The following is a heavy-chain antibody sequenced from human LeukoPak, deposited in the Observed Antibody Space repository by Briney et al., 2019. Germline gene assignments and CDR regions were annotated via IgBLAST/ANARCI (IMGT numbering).Heavy chain of an antibody. V-gene: IGHV4-39*07. Sequence: SETLSLTCTVSGGSISSSSYYWGWIRQPPGKGLEWIGSIYHSGNTYYSPSLKSRVTISVDTSKNQFSLKLSSVTAADTAVYYCARDPATVVTPDAFDIWGQGTMVTVSS. CDR3: ARDPATVVTPDAFDI. CDR1: GGSISSSSYY. J-gene: IGHJ3*02. D-gene: IGHD4-23*01. CDR2: IYHSGNT.